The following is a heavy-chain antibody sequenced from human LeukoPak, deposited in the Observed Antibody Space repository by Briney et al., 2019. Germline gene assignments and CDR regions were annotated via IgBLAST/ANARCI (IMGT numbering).Heavy chain of an antibody. D-gene: IGHD1-26*01. CDR3: TRDTGGGGSHPDY. V-gene: IGHV3-7*03. CDR1: GFTFSSYW. CDR2: IRQDGNER. J-gene: IGHJ4*02. Sequence: GGSLRLSCAASGFTFSSYWMTWVRQTPGKGLEWVANIRQDGNERYFCDSVRGRFTISRDNAKNSLYLQMNDLRAEDAGVYYRTRDTGGGGSHPDYWGQGTLVTVSS.